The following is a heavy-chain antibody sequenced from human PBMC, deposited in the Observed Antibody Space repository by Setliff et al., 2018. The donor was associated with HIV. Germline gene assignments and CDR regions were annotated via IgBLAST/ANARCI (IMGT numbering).Heavy chain of an antibody. J-gene: IGHJ4*02. V-gene: IGHV1-46*01. CDR1: GYTFTNFY. D-gene: IGHD3-10*01. CDR3: ARLLRWDRRRFYPLSVVRGDQLEN. Sequence: GASVKVSCKASGYTFTNFYMHWVRQAPGQGLEWMGIINPGGGNTRYAQRFQGRVSMTRDTSTSTVYMELSSLRSEDTAVYYCARLLRWDRRRFYPLSVVRGDQLENWGQGILVTVSS. CDR2: INPGGGNT.